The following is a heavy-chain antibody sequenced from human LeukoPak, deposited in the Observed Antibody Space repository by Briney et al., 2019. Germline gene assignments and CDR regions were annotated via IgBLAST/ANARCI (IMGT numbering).Heavy chain of an antibody. CDR1: GGSISSGSYY. D-gene: IGHD6-6*01. CDR3: ARRSGAARDY. V-gene: IGHV4-61*02. J-gene: IGHJ4*02. CDR2: IYTSGST. Sequence: SETLSLTCTVSGGSISSGSYYWSWIRQPAGKGLEWIGRIYTSGSTNYNPSLKSRVTISVDTSKNQFSLKLSSVTAADTAVYYCARRSGAARDYWGQGTLVTVSS.